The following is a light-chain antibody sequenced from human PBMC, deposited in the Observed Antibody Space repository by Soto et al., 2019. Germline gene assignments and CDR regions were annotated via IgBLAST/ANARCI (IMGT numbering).Light chain of an antibody. CDR2: DAS. J-gene: IGKJ4*01. CDR3: QKYNGAPLT. CDR1: QGISIY. V-gene: IGKV1-27*01. Sequence: DIQMTQSPSSLSASVGDRVTITCRASQGISIYLAWYQQKPGKVPKLLIYDASTLQSGVPSRFSGSGSGTAFTLTISGLQPEDVATFYCQKYNGAPLTFGGGTKVEIK.